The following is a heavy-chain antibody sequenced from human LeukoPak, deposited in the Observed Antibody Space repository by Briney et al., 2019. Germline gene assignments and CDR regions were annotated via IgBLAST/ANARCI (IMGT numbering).Heavy chain of an antibody. Sequence: PSETLSLTCTVSGGSISTYYWNWLRQPPGKGLEWIGYMFYTGGTNCNPSLKSRVTILVDTSKNRSSLKLSSVTAADTAVYYCARLDANWGFIDYWGQGTLVTVSS. CDR1: GGSISTYY. V-gene: IGHV4-59*01. J-gene: IGHJ4*02. CDR2: MFYTGGT. D-gene: IGHD7-27*01. CDR3: ARLDANWGFIDY.